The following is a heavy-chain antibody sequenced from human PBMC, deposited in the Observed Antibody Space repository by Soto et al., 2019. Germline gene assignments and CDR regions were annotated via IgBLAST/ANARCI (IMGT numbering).Heavy chain of an antibody. CDR3: ATNEAAAGIGPVFKY. V-gene: IGHV4-31*03. CDR2: IYYSGST. Sequence: QVQLQESGPGLVKPSQTLSLTCTVSGGSISSAGYYWSWIRQVPGKGLEWIGYIYYSGSTYSKPSFKSRAIISLDTSKNQFSLKLSSVTAADTAVYYCATNEAAAGIGPVFKYWGQGTLVTVSS. D-gene: IGHD6-13*01. CDR1: GGSISSAGYY. J-gene: IGHJ4*02.